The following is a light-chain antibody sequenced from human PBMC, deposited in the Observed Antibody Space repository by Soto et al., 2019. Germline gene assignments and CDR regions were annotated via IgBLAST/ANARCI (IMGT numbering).Light chain of an antibody. CDR3: CSYGGSSTFYV. Sequence: QSALTQPASVSGSLGQSITISCTGTSSDVGSYNLVSWYQQHPGKVPKFLIYEVNKRPSGVSDRFSGSKSGNTATLTISGLLAEDEADYYCCSYGGSSTFYVFGSGTKVTVL. V-gene: IGLV2-23*02. CDR2: EVN. J-gene: IGLJ1*01. CDR1: SSDVGSYNL.